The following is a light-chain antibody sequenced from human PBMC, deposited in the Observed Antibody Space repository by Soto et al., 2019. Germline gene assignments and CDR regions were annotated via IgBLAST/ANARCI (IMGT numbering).Light chain of an antibody. V-gene: IGLV1-44*01. CDR1: SSNIGANP. J-gene: IGLJ2*01. CDR3: EAWDDSLYGAV. CDR2: NND. Sequence: QSVLTQPSSASGTPGQRVTISCSGSSSNIGANPINWYQQLPGTAPKLLIYNNDQRPSGVPDRFSASKSGTSASLAISGLQSEDEADYYCEAWDDSLYGAVLGGG.